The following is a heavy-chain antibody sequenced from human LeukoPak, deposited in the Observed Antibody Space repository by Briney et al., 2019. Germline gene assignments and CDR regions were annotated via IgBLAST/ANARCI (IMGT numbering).Heavy chain of an antibody. V-gene: IGHV4-31*03. CDR3: ARGLVVPAARFDP. J-gene: IGHJ5*02. D-gene: IGHD2-2*01. Sequence: SETLSLTCTVSGGSISSGGYYWSWIRQHPGKGLEWIGYIYYSRSTYYNPSLKSRVTISVDTSKNQFSLKLSSVTAADTAVYYCARGLVVPAARFDPWGQGTLVTVSS. CDR2: IYYSRST. CDR1: GGSISSGGYY.